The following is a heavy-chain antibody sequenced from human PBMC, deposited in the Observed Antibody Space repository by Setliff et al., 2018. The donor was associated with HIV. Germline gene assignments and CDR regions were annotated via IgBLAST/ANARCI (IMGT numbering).Heavy chain of an antibody. Sequence: GGSLRLSCSASGFTFSSYAMHWVRQAPGKGLEYVSAISSNGGSTYYADSVKGRFTISRDNSKNTLYLQMSSLRAEDTAVYYCVKDGSYYYDTLWVDYWGQGTLVTVSS. J-gene: IGHJ4*02. D-gene: IGHD3-22*01. CDR1: GFTFSSYA. CDR2: ISSNGGST. V-gene: IGHV3-64D*09. CDR3: VKDGSYYYDTLWVDY.